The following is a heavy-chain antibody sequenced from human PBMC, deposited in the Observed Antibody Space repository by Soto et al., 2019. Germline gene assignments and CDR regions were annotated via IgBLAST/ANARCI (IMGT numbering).Heavy chain of an antibody. CDR3: ARVTAAAGYYYYGMDV. V-gene: IGHV4-59*01. CDR2: IYYSGST. Sequence: SETLSLTCTVSGGSISSYYWSWIRQPPGKGLEWIGYIYYSGSTNYNPSLKSRVTISVDTSKNQFSLKLSSVTAADTAVYYCARVTAAAGYYYYGMDVWGQGTTVTVSS. J-gene: IGHJ6*02. CDR1: GGSISSYY. D-gene: IGHD6-13*01.